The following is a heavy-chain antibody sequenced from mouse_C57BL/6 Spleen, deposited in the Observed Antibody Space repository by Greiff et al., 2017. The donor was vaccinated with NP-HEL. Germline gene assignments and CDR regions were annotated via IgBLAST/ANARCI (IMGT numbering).Heavy chain of an antibody. CDR3: AREGYPKAMDY. V-gene: IGHV1-4*01. CDR1: GYTFTSYT. J-gene: IGHJ4*01. D-gene: IGHD2-2*01. Sequence: QVQLQQSGAELARPGASVKMSCKASGYTFTSYTMHWVKQRPGQGLEWIGYINPSSGYTKYNQKFKDKATLTADKSSSTAYMQLSSLTSEDSAVYYCAREGYPKAMDYWGQGTSVTVSS. CDR2: INPSSGYT.